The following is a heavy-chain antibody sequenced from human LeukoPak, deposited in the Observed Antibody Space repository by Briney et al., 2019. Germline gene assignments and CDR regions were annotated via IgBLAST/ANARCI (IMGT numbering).Heavy chain of an antibody. D-gene: IGHD3-10*01. J-gene: IGHJ5*02. CDR3: ARDCYYGSGSYHNWFDP. CDR1: GVSFSGYY. Sequence: SETLSLTCAVYGVSFSGYYWSWIRQHPGKGLEWIGYIYYSGSTYYNPSLKSRVTISVDTSKNQFSLKLSSVTAADTAVYYCARDCYYGSGSYHNWFDPWGQGTLVTVSS. CDR2: IYYSGST. V-gene: IGHV4-31*11.